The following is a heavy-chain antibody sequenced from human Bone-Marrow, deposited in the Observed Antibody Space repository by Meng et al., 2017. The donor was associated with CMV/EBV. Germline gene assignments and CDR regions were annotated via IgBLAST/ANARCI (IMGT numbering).Heavy chain of an antibody. CDR3: ARYSSSWGFYYYYGMDV. Sequence: GGSLRLSCAASGFTFSSYGMHWVRQAPGKGLEWVAVISYDGSNKYYADSVKGRFTISRDNSKNTLYLQMNSLRAEDTAVYYCARYSSSWGFYYYYGMDVWGQATTVTVSS. CDR2: ISYDGSNK. D-gene: IGHD6-13*01. J-gene: IGHJ6*02. V-gene: IGHV3-30*19. CDR1: GFTFSSYG.